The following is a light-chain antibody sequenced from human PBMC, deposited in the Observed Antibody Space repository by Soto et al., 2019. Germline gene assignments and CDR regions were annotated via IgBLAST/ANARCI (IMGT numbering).Light chain of an antibody. CDR2: EVT. CDR3: SSYTGSSYYV. V-gene: IGLV2-14*01. J-gene: IGLJ1*01. CDR1: SSDVGEYNS. Sequence: QSALTQPASVSGSPGQSITISCTGTSSDVGEYNSVSWYQQHPGKAPKLIIYEVTNRPSGVSDRLSGSKSGNTASLTISGLQAEDEADYYCSSYTGSSYYVFGSGTKVTVL.